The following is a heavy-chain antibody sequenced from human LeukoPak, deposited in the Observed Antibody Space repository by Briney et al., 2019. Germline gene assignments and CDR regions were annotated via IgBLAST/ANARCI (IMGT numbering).Heavy chain of an antibody. CDR1: GYSFSSYW. CDR2: IYPGDSAT. V-gene: IGHV5-51*01. J-gene: IGHJ4*02. Sequence: GESLQISCKGSGYSFSSYWIAWVRPMPGKGLEWMGIIYPGDSATKYSPSFQGQVTVSADKSISTAYLQWSSLKASDTAMYYCARQNWGVDYWGQGTLVTVSS. CDR3: ARQNWGVDY. D-gene: IGHD7-27*01.